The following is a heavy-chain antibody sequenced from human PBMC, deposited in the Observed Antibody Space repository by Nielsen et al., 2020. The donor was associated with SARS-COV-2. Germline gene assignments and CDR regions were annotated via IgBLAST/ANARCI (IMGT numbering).Heavy chain of an antibody. D-gene: IGHD3-10*01. V-gene: IGHV3-11*05. CDR1: GFTFSDYY. Sequence: LSLTCAASGFTFSDYYMSWIRQAPGKGLEWVSYISSSSSYTNYADSVKGRFTISRDNARNSLYLQMNSLRAEDTAMYYCARDLHDRSIWYFDLWGRGTLVTVSS. CDR3: ARDLHDRSIWYFDL. CDR2: ISSSSSYT. J-gene: IGHJ2*01.